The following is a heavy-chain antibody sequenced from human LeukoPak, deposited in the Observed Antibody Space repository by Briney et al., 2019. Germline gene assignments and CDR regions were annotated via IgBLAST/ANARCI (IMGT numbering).Heavy chain of an antibody. D-gene: IGHD4-17*01. Sequence: SETLSLTCTVSTGSISNSSYYWGWFRQPPGKGLEGIGSIYYSGDTYSTPSLKSRVTISLDTSNNQFSLRLSSVTAADTAVYYCAREVNYGDYGDNAFDIWGQGTMVTVSS. J-gene: IGHJ3*02. CDR3: AREVNYGDYGDNAFDI. CDR2: IYYSGDT. CDR1: TGSISNSSYY. V-gene: IGHV4-39*07.